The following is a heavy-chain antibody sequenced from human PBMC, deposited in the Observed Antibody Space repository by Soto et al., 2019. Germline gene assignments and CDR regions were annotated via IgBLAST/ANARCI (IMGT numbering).Heavy chain of an antibody. CDR2: ISGFNGNT. V-gene: IGHV1-18*01. Sequence: ASVRVSCKASGYTFNFYGITWVRQAPGQGLEWMGWISGFNGNTNYAADLQGRVTMTTDTSTSTAYMELRGLRSDDTAVYYCARIGVSSGNAPPDFDSSGQGTLITVSS. CDR3: ARIGVSSGNAPPDFDS. CDR1: GYTFNFYG. J-gene: IGHJ4*02. D-gene: IGHD2-8*01.